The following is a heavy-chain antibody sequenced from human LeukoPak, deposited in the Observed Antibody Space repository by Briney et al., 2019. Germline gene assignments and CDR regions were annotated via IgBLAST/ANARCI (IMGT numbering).Heavy chain of an antibody. CDR3: ARASYYYDSSGYYYFDY. Sequence: GGSLRLSCAASGFTFSSNYMSWVRQAPGKGLEWVSVIYSGGSTYYADSVKGRFTISRDNSKNTLYLQMNSLRAEDTAVYYCARASYYYDSSGYYYFDYWGQGTLVTVSS. J-gene: IGHJ4*02. V-gene: IGHV3-66*01. CDR2: IYSGGST. D-gene: IGHD3-22*01. CDR1: GFTFSSNY.